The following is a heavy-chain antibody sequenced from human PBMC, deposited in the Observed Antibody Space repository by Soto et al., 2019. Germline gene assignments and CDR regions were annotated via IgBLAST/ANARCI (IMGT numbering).Heavy chain of an antibody. D-gene: IGHD1-26*01. Sequence: QVQLVQSGAEVKKPGASVKVSCKASGYTFTSYGISWVRQAPGQGLEWMGWISAYNGNTNYAQKLQGGGTMTTDTSTSTAYMELRSLRSDDTAVYYCARAKRLSLGGSYLGGFDYWGQGTLVTVSS. CDR2: ISAYNGNT. CDR3: ARAKRLSLGGSYLGGFDY. CDR1: GYTFTSYG. V-gene: IGHV1-18*01. J-gene: IGHJ4*02.